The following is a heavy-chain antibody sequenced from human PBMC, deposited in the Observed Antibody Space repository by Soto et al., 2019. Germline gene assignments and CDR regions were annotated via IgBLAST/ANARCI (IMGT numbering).Heavy chain of an antibody. CDR1: GFTFSRYG. J-gene: IGHJ5*02. D-gene: IGHD3-10*01. V-gene: IGHV3-30*18. Sequence: VQLLESGGGLVQPGGSLRLSCAASGFTFSRYGMHWVRQAPGKGLEWVAVISYDGSNKDYADSVKGRFTISRDNSKNTLYLQMNSLRAEDTAVYYCAKQSLAFPGDWFDPWGQGTLVTVSS. CDR3: AKQSLAFPGDWFDP. CDR2: ISYDGSNK.